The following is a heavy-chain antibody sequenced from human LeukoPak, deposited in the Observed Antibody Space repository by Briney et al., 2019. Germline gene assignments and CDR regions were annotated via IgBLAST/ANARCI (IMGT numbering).Heavy chain of an antibody. CDR3: ARDHNYAFDN. CDR2: INTDGSTT. CDR1: GFIFSTYW. V-gene: IGHV3-74*01. D-gene: IGHD1-1*01. Sequence: PGGSLRLSCAASGFIFSTYWMHWVRQAPGKGLVWVSRINTDGSTTNYADSVKGRFTISADNAKNSLYLQMNSLRVEDTAVYYCARDHNYAFDNWGQGTLVSVSS. J-gene: IGHJ4*02.